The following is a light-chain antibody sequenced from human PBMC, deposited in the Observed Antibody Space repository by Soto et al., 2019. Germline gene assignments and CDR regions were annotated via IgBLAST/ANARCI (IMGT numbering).Light chain of an antibody. CDR2: GAS. Sequence: EIVLTQSPGTLSLSPGGRATLSCRASQSVSSSYLAWYQQKPGQAPRLLIYGASSRATDIPDRFSGSGSGTDFTLTISRLEPEDFAVYYCRQYGSSPVTFGQGTKVEIK. V-gene: IGKV3-20*01. J-gene: IGKJ1*01. CDR3: RQYGSSPVT. CDR1: QSVSSSY.